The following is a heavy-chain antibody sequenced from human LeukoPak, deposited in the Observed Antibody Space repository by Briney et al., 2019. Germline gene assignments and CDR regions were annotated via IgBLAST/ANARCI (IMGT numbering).Heavy chain of an antibody. CDR3: ARDRKVAAHYDYGDYPALPDY. CDR1: GFTFSSYG. V-gene: IGHV3-33*01. CDR2: IWYDGSNK. J-gene: IGHJ4*02. Sequence: PGRSLRLSCAVSGFTFSSYGMHWVRQAPGKGLEWVAVIWYDGSNKYYADSVKGRFTISRDNSKNTLYLQMNSLRAEDTAVYYCARDRKVAAHYDYGDYPALPDYWGQGTLVTVSS. D-gene: IGHD4-17*01.